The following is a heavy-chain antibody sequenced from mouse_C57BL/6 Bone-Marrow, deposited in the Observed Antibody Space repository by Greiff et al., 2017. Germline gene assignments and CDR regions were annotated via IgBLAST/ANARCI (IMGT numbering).Heavy chain of an antibody. Sequence: EVQGVESGGGLVKPGGSLKLSCAASGFTFSSYAMSWVRQTPEKRLGWVATISDGGSYTYYPDNVKGRFTISRDNAKNNLYLQMSHLKSEDTAMYYCAREDYGSSQFAYWGQGTLVTVSA. CDR1: GFTFSSYA. CDR2: ISDGGSYT. J-gene: IGHJ3*01. D-gene: IGHD1-1*01. CDR3: AREDYGSSQFAY. V-gene: IGHV5-4*01.